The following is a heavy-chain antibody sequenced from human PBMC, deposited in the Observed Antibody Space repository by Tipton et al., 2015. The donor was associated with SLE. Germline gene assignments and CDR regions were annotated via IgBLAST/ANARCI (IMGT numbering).Heavy chain of an antibody. CDR3: ARDGGAFGY. CDR1: GGSISSSSYY. D-gene: IGHD3-16*01. J-gene: IGHJ4*02. Sequence: TLSLTCTVSGGSISSSSYYWGWIRQPPGKGLEWIGSIYYSGSTSYNPSLKSRVTMSVDTSKNQFSLKLSPVTAADTAVYYCARDGGAFGYWGQGTLVTVSS. CDR2: IYYSGST. V-gene: IGHV4-39*07.